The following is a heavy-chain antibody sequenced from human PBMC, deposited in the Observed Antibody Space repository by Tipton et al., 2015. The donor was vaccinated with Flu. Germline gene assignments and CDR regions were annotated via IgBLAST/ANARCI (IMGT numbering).Heavy chain of an antibody. CDR1: GFSISSGYY. D-gene: IGHD4-17*01. CDR3: ARHGNTVTTAHVHAFDI. V-gene: IGHV4-38-2*02. CDR2: IFRGGTP. J-gene: IGHJ3*02. Sequence: TLSLTCTVSGFSISSGYYWGWIRQPPGKGLEWIGSIFRGGTPFYNASLKSRVTMSVATSKNQFSLDLTSVTATDTAVYYCARHGNTVTTAHVHAFDIWGQGRMVTVSS.